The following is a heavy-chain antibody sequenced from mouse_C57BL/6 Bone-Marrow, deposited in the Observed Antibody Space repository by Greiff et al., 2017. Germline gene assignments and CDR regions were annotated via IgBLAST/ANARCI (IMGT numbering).Heavy chain of an antibody. CDR2: SSSGGSYT. D-gene: IGHD1-1*01. CDR1: GFTFSSYG. J-gene: IGHJ1*03. V-gene: IGHV5-6*01. CDR3: AGTYYYGSSSYWYFDV. Sequence: EVKLMESGGDLVKPGGSLKLSCAASGFTFSSYGMSWVCQTPDKRLEWVANSSSGGSYTYYSDSVKGRFTISRDNAKNTLNLQMSSLKSEDKAMYYDAGTYYYGSSSYWYFDVWGRGTAVTVSS.